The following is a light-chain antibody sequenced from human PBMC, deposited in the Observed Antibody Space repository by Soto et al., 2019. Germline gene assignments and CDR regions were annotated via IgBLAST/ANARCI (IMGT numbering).Light chain of an antibody. CDR3: QQRSNSPLT. CDR1: QSVSSY. V-gene: IGKV3-11*01. CDR2: DAS. J-gene: IGKJ4*01. Sequence: EIVLTQSPATLSLSPGERATLSCRASQSVSSYLAWYQQKPGQAPRLLIYDASNRATGIPPRFSGSGSGKDFTLTINNLEPEDVAVYYCQQRSNSPLTFGGGTKVEI.